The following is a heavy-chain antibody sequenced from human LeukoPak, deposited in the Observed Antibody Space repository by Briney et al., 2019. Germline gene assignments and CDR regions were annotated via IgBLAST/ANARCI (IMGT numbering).Heavy chain of an antibody. Sequence: QPGGSLRLSCAASGFTVSTNYMTWVRQAPGKGLEWVSVIYSGGNTYYADSVKGRITISRDNSKNTLYLQMNSLRAEDTAVYYCARIKSGIDFWGQGTTVTVSS. CDR1: GFTVSTNY. J-gene: IGHJ6*02. CDR2: IYSGGNT. D-gene: IGHD1-26*01. V-gene: IGHV3-53*01. CDR3: ARIKSGIDF.